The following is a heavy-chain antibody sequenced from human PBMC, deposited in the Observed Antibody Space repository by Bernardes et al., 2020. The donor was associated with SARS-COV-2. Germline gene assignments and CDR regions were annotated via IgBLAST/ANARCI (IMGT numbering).Heavy chain of an antibody. D-gene: IGHD6-19*01. CDR2: IYTSGST. Sequence: SETLSLTCTVSGGSISSYYWSWIRQPAGKGLEWIGRIYTSGSTNYNPSLKSRVTMSVDTSKNQFSLKLSSVTAADTAVYYCARDSSRYSSGWYESVFYYYYYMDVWGKGTTVTVSS. CDR1: GGSISSYY. V-gene: IGHV4-4*07. CDR3: ARDSSRYSSGWYESVFYYYYYMDV. J-gene: IGHJ6*03.